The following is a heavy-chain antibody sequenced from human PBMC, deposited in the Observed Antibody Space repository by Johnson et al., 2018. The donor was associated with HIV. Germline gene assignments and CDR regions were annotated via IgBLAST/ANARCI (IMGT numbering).Heavy chain of an antibody. D-gene: IGHD5/OR15-5a*01. CDR2: VSSDGSDQ. CDR1: GFTFSNYG. V-gene: IGHV3-30*03. Sequence: QVQLVESGGGVVQPGRSLRLSCAASGFTFSNYGMHWVRQAPGKGLEWVAVVSSDGSDQYYTDSVKGRFTISRDNSQNTLFMQMNSLRIEDTAVYYCARGLHRVYAFDIWGQGTMVTVSS. CDR3: ARGLHRVYAFDI. J-gene: IGHJ3*02.